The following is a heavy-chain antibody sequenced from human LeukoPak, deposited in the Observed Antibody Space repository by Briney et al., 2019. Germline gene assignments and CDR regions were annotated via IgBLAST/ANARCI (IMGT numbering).Heavy chain of an antibody. CDR3: AKEVRGVNSLFGY. J-gene: IGHJ4*02. CDR2: IGGSGSRT. CDR1: GSTFSSYA. D-gene: IGHD3-10*01. V-gene: IGHV3-23*01. Sequence: GGSLRLSCAASGSTFSSYARSWVRQPRGKGLEWFSAIGGSGSRTYYAHCGKGPFTISKDNSKNTLYLQMNSLRAEDTAVNYCAKEVRGVNSLFGYWGQGTLVTVSS.